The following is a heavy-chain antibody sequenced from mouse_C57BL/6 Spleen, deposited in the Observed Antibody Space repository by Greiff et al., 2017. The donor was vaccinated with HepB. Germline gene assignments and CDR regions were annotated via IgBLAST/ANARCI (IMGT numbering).Heavy chain of an antibody. CDR3: ARVYYDYDGRLAY. J-gene: IGHJ3*01. CDR1: GYTFNSYW. CDR2: IDPSDSYT. V-gene: IGHV1-59*01. D-gene: IGHD2-4*01. Sequence: QVQLQQPGAELVRPGTSVKLSCKASGYTFNSYWMHWVKQRPGQGLEWIGVIDPSDSYTNYNQKFKGKATLTVDTSSSTAYMQPSSLTSEDSAVYYCARVYYDYDGRLAYWGQGTLVTVSA.